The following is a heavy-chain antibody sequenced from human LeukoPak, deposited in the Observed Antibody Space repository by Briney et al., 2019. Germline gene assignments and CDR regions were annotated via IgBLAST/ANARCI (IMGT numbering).Heavy chain of an antibody. V-gene: IGHV4-39*01. J-gene: IGHJ5*02. CDR3: ARQPTERNWFDP. Sequence: PSETLSLTCTVSGDSISSGSCYWGWIRQPPGKGLEWIGGMSYSGSAYYNPSLKSRVTISVDTSKNQFSLKLSSVTAADAAVYYCARQPTERNWFDPWGQGTLVTVSS. CDR2: MSYSGSA. CDR1: GDSISSGSCY. D-gene: IGHD4-11*01.